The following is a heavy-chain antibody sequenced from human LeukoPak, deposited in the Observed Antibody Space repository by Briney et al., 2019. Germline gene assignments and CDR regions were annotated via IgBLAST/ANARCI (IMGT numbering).Heavy chain of an antibody. CDR2: IWYDGSNK. D-gene: IGHD1-26*01. V-gene: IGHV3-33*01. CDR1: GFTFSSYG. J-gene: IGHJ4*02. Sequence: GGSLRLSCAASGFTFSSYGMHWVRQAPGKGLEWVAVIWYDGSNKYYADSVKGRFTISRDNAKNTVYLQMNNLRAEDTAVYYCTREVSGSLYFDYWGQGTLVTVSS. CDR3: TREVSGSLYFDY.